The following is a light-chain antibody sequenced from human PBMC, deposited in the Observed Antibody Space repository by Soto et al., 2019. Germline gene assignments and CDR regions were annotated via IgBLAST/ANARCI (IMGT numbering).Light chain of an antibody. J-gene: IGKJ1*01. V-gene: IGKV1-13*02. CDR1: QAFSSA. CDR3: QQYNSYSGT. CDR2: DAS. Sequence: AIQLTQSPSSLSASVGDRVTITCRASQAFSSALAWYQQKPGKAPKLLIYDASSLESGVPSRFSGSGSGTEFTLTISSLQPDDFATYYCQQYNSYSGTFGQGTKV.